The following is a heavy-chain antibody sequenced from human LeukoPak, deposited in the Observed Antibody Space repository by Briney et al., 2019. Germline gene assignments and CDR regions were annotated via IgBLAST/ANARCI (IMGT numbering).Heavy chain of an antibody. Sequence: SETLSLTCAVNGGSFSGYYWSWIRQPPGKGPEWIGEINHSGSTTYNPSLKSRATISVDTSKNQLSLKLSSVTAADTAVHYCARELGYCTGGNCYGGVFHYWGQGTLVTVSS. D-gene: IGHD2-15*01. CDR2: INHSGST. J-gene: IGHJ4*02. CDR3: ARELGYCTGGNCYGGVFHY. V-gene: IGHV4-34*01. CDR1: GGSFSGYY.